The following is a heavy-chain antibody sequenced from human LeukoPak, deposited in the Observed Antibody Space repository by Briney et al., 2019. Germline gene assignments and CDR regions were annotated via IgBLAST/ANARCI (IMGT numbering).Heavy chain of an antibody. CDR3: ARQWGIAADMDV. CDR2: IIPIFGTA. V-gene: IGHV1-69*13. Sequence: GASVKVSCKASGYTFTSYGISWVRQAPGQGLEWMGGIIPIFGTANYAQKFQGRVTITADESTSTAYMELSSLRSEDTAVYYCARQWGIAADMDVWGKGTTVTVSS. CDR1: GYTFTSYG. J-gene: IGHJ6*03. D-gene: IGHD6-13*01.